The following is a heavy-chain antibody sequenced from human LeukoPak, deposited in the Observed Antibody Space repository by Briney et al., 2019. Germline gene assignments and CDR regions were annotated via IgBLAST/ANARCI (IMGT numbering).Heavy chain of an antibody. CDR3: ARAPRFLGGWFDP. J-gene: IGHJ5*02. CDR1: GGSISSSSYY. D-gene: IGHD3-10*01. V-gene: IGHV4-61*05. CDR2: IYYSGST. Sequence: SETLSLTCTVSGGSISSSSYYWGWIRQPPGKGLEWIGYIYYSGSTNYNPSLKSRVTISVDTSKNQFSLKLSSVTAADTAVYYCARAPRFLGGWFDPWGQGTLVTVSS.